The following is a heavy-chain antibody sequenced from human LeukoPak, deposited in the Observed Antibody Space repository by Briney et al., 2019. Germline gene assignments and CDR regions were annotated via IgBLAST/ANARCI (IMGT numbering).Heavy chain of an antibody. CDR1: GFTFSTYT. CDR3: ARELSQIVWGGLDY. D-gene: IGHD2-21*01. V-gene: IGHV3-30*09. CDR2: ISHDTKFE. Sequence: PGGSLRLSCAASGFTFSTYTMHWVRQAPGKGLEWVAIISHDTKFEYYADSVKGRFAISRDNSKNTLYVQMNSLRVEDTGVYYCARELSQIVWGGLDYGGQGALVSVSS. J-gene: IGHJ4*02.